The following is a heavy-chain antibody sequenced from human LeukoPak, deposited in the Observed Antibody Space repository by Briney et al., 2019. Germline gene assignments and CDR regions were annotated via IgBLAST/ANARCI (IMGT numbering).Heavy chain of an antibody. D-gene: IGHD2-2*02. CDR3: ARVTGGRYCSTTSCYMRGWFDP. V-gene: IGHV1-69*13. Sequence: SVKVSCKASGGTFISYAISWVRQAPGQGLDWMGGIIPIFGTANYAQKFQGRVTITADDSTRTAYMVQGSLRSEDTAVYYCARVTGGRYCSTTSCYMRGWFDPWGQGTLVTVSS. CDR2: IIPIFGTA. CDR1: GGTFISYA. J-gene: IGHJ5*02.